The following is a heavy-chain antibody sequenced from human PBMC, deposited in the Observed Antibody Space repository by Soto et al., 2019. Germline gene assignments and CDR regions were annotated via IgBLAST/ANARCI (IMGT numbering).Heavy chain of an antibody. J-gene: IGHJ4*02. CDR3: ARRYSGYDLDY. CDR2: INHSGST. D-gene: IGHD5-12*01. Sequence: QVQLQQWGAGLLKPSETQSLTCAVYGGSFSGYYWSWIRQPPGKGLEWIGEINHSGSTNYNPSLKSRVTISVDTSKNQFSLKLSSVTAADTAVYYCARRYSGYDLDYWGQGTLVTVSS. V-gene: IGHV4-34*01. CDR1: GGSFSGYY.